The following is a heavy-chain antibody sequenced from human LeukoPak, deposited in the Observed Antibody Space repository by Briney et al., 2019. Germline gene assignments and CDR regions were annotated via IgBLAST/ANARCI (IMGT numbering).Heavy chain of an antibody. J-gene: IGHJ3*02. V-gene: IGHV1-2*02. Sequence: ASVKVSCKASGYTFTGYYIHWVRQAPGQGLEWMGWISANSGGTSYAQKFQGRVTMTRDTSISTAYMELSRLRSDDTAVYYCARFGSDALDIWGQGTMVTVSS. CDR1: GYTFTGYY. D-gene: IGHD1-14*01. CDR2: ISANSGGT. CDR3: ARFGSDALDI.